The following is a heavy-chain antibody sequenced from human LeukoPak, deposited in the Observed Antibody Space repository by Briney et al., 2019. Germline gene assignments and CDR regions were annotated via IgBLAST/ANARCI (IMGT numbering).Heavy chain of an antibody. CDR3: ASKRWLQSPFDY. CDR1: GFTFSSYW. V-gene: IGHV3-74*01. CDR2: INSDGSST. D-gene: IGHD5-24*01. Sequence: GGSLRLSCAASGFTFSSYWMHWVRQTPGKGLVWVSRINSDGSSTSYADSVKGRFTISRDNAKNTMYLQMNSLRAEDTAVYYCASKRWLQSPFDYWGQGTLVTVSS. J-gene: IGHJ4*02.